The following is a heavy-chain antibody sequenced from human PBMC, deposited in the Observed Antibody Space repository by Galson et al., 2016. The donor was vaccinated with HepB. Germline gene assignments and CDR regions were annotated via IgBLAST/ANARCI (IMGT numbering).Heavy chain of an antibody. J-gene: IGHJ4*02. V-gene: IGHV3-48*02. CDR3: ARDNGYCSKGIGYSYFDS. CDR1: GFSFSSHG. CDR2: IGYRTSSI. Sequence: SLRLSCAASGFSFSSHGMNWVRQAPGKGLEWVSYIGYRTSSIYYADSVKGRFTITRDNARNSLYLQMNSLRDEDTAVYYCARDNGYCSKGIGYSYFDSWGQGTPVTVSS. D-gene: IGHD2-2*01.